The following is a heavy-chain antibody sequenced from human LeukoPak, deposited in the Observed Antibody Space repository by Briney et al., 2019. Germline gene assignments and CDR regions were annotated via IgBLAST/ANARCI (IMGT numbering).Heavy chain of an antibody. CDR2: IKRDGSEK. J-gene: IGHJ4*02. D-gene: IGHD1-26*01. V-gene: IGHV3-7*01. CDR3: ARDHFSGSFDY. Sequence: GGSLRLSCAASGFTFSSYWVSWVRQAPGKGLEWVANIKRDGSEKYYVDSVKGRFTISRDNAKNSLYLQMNSLRAEDTAVYYCARDHFSGSFDYWGQGTLVTVSS. CDR1: GFTFSSYW.